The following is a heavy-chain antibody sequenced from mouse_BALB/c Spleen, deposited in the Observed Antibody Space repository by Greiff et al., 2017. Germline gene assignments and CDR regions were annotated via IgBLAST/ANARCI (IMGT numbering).Heavy chain of an antibody. CDR2: INSNGGST. CDR1: GFTFSSYG. V-gene: IGHV5-6-3*01. Sequence: EVQRVESGGGLVQPGGSLKLSCAASGFTFSSYGMSWVRQTPDKRLELVATINSNGGSTYYPDSVKGRFTISRDNATNTLYLQMSSLKSEDTAMYYCARGKAHAMDYWGQGTSVTVSS. CDR3: ARGKAHAMDY. J-gene: IGHJ4*01.